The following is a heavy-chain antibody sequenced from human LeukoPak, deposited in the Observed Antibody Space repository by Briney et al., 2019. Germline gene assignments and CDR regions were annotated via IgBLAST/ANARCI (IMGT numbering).Heavy chain of an antibody. CDR2: TYYRSKWYX. Sequence: SQTLSLTCAISGDSVSSDTAAWNWIRQSPSRGLEWLGRTYYRSKWYXDYPLSVNSRVTINPDTSKNQFSLQLNSVTPEDTAVXXCARXRXNGWNHPADWGQGTLVTVSS. J-gene: IGHJ4*02. CDR3: ARXRXNGWNHPAD. V-gene: IGHV6-1*01. CDR1: GDSVSSDTAA. D-gene: IGHD1-14*01.